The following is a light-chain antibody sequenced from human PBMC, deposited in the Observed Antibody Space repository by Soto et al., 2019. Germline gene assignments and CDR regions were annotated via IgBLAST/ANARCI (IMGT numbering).Light chain of an antibody. Sequence: DIQMTQSPSSLSASVGDRVTITCRASQSISSYLNWYQQKPGKAPKLLIHAATGLQSGVPSRFSGTESETGTYFTLTISSLQPEDFATYYCQQSYTTPHFGQGTKLVI. J-gene: IGKJ2*01. CDR2: AAT. CDR3: QQSYTTPH. CDR1: QSISSY. V-gene: IGKV1-39*01.